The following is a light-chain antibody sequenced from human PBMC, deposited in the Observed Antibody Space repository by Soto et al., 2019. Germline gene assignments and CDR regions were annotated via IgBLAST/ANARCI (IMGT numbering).Light chain of an antibody. CDR1: QDIEYY. Sequence: DIQMTQSPSSLSASVGDRVTITIQLSQDIEYYLNWYQQKPGRVPKLLIYDASNLEAGVPSRFRGSGSGTDFTFTISRLQPEDIATYHCQQYENLPTFGQGKRLEI. CDR3: QQYENLPT. V-gene: IGKV1-33*01. CDR2: DAS. J-gene: IGKJ5*01.